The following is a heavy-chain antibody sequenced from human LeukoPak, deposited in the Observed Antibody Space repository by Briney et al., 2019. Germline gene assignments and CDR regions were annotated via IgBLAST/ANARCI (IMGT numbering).Heavy chain of an antibody. CDR1: GFTFSSYA. CDR2: ISGSGGST. J-gene: IGHJ4*02. V-gene: IGHV3-23*01. Sequence: GGSLRLSCAASGFTFSSYAMSWVRQAPGKGLEWVSAISGSGGSTYYADSVKGRFTTSRDNSKNTLYLQMNSLRAEDTAVYYCAKSCSGGSCYSHLNSNDYWGQGTLVTVSS. D-gene: IGHD2-15*01. CDR3: AKSCSGGSCYSHLNSNDY.